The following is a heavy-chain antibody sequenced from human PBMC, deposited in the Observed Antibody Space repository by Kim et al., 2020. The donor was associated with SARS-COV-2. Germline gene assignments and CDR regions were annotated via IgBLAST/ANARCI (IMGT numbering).Heavy chain of an antibody. J-gene: IGHJ6*02. CDR3: AITQARIVATKGVDGMDV. CDR1: GGSISSSNW. CDR2: IYHSGST. D-gene: IGHD5-12*01. Sequence: SETLSLTCAVSGGSISSSNWWSWVRQPPGKGLEWIGEIYHSGSTNYNPSLKSRVTISVDKSKNQFSLKLSSVTAADTAVYYCAITQARIVATKGVDGMDVWGQGTTVTVAS. V-gene: IGHV4-4*02.